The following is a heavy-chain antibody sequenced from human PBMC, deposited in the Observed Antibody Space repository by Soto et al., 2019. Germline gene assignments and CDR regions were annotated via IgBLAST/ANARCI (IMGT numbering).Heavy chain of an antibody. D-gene: IGHD5-18*01. J-gene: IGHJ4*01. Sequence: SVNVSCKASGGTFSSYAISWVRQAPGQGLELMGGIIPIFGTANCAQKFQGRVTITAXXXXXXAXMXLXSXRSEDTAVYYCARRGQRGYSYGYPFDYWG. V-gene: IGHV1-69*13. CDR1: GGTFSSYA. CDR2: IIPIFGTA. CDR3: ARRGQRGYSYGYPFDY.